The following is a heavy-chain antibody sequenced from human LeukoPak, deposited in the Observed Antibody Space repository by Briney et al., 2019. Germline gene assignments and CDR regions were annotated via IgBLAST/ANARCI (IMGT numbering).Heavy chain of an antibody. V-gene: IGHV4-34*01. CDR3: ARPHCSGGSCFAFEI. CDR2: INRSGST. CDR1: GGSFSGYY. Sequence: PSETLPLTCDVYGGSFSGYYWSWIRQPPVKGLEWIGEINRSGSTNYNPSLKSRVTISVDTSRNRFSLSLSSVIAADTAVYYCARPHCSGGSCFAFEIWGQGTMVTVSS. J-gene: IGHJ3*02. D-gene: IGHD2-15*01.